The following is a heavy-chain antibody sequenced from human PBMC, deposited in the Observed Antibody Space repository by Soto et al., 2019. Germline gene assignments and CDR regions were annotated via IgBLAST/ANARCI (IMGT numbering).Heavy chain of an antibody. V-gene: IGHV3-48*01. J-gene: IGHJ6*02. CDR3: ARDSSDYYGMDV. Sequence: GSLRLSCAASGFTFSTYSMNWVRQAPGKGLEWVSYISSSSSTIYYADSVKGRFTISRDNAKNSLYLQMNSLRAEDTAVYYCARDSSDYYGMDVWGQGTTVTVSS. CDR1: GFTFSTYS. CDR2: ISSSSSTI.